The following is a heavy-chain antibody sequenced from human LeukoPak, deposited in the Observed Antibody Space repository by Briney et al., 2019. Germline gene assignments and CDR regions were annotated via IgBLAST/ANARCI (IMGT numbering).Heavy chain of an antibody. V-gene: IGHV3-23*01. CDR3: AKVGGVLRYFDWLLAPDY. CDR2: ITSRSTT. J-gene: IGHJ4*02. CDR1: GFIFSHYG. Sequence: GGSLRLSCAASGFIFSHYGMNWVRQAPGKGLEWVSGITSRSTTYYADSVKGRFTISRDNSKNTLYLQMNSLRAEDTAVYYCAKVGGVLRYFDWLLAPDYWGQGTLVTVSS. D-gene: IGHD3-9*01.